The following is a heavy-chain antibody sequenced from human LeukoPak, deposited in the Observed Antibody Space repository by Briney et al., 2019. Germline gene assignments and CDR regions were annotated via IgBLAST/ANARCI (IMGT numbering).Heavy chain of an antibody. Sequence: GGSLRPSCAASGFTFSSYAMSWVRQAPGKGLEWVSAISGSGGSTYYADSVKGRFTISRDNSKNTLYLQMNSLRAEDTAVYYCAKDLGNYYGSGSYYYWGQGTLVTVSS. J-gene: IGHJ4*02. D-gene: IGHD3-10*01. CDR1: GFTFSSYA. CDR3: AKDLGNYYGSGSYYY. CDR2: ISGSGGST. V-gene: IGHV3-23*01.